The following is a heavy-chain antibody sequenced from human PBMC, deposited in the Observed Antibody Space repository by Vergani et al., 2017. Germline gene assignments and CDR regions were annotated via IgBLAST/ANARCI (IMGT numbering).Heavy chain of an antibody. J-gene: IGHJ5*02. V-gene: IGHV1-69*12. CDR3: ARERERYCSSTSCYLAP. D-gene: IGHD2-2*01. CDR2: IIPIFGTA. CDR1: GGTFSSYA. Sequence: QVQLVQSGAEVKKPGSSVKVSCKASGGTFSSYAISWVRQAPGQGLEWMGGIIPIFGTANYAQKFQGRVTITAAESPSTAYMELSSLRSEDTAVYYCARERERYCSSTSCYLAPWGQGTLVTVSS.